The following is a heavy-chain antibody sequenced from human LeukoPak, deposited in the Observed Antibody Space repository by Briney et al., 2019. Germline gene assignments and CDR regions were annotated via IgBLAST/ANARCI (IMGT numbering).Heavy chain of an antibody. D-gene: IGHD1-26*01. V-gene: IGHV4-59*08. CDR1: GGSISSYY. CDR3: ARQPSYRYYFDY. J-gene: IGHJ4*02. CDR2: IHYSGST. Sequence: PSETLSLTCTVSGGSISSYYWSWIRQPPGKGLEWIGYIHYSGSTNYNPSLKSRVSISVDTSKNLFSLKLSSVTAADTAVSYCARQPSYRYYFDYWGQGTLVTVSS.